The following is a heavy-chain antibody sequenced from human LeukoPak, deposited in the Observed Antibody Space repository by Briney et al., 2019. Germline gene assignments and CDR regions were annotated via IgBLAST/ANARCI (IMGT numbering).Heavy chain of an antibody. CDR2: INHSGST. V-gene: IGHV4-34*01. Sequence: SETLSLTCAVYGGSFSGYYWSWIRQPPGRGLEWIGEINHSGSTNYNPSLKSRVTISVDTSKNQFSLKLSSVTAADTAVYYCARIGSGRSAAFDIWGQGTMVTVSS. D-gene: IGHD2-15*01. CDR1: GGSFSGYY. CDR3: ARIGSGRSAAFDI. J-gene: IGHJ3*02.